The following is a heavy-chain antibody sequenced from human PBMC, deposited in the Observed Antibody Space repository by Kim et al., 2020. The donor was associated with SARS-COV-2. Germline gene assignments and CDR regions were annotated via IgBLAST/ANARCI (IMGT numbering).Heavy chain of an antibody. CDR2: INHSGST. CDR1: GGSFSGYY. J-gene: IGHJ3*02. V-gene: IGHV4-34*01. Sequence: SETLSLTCAVYGGSFSGYYWSWIRQPPGKGLEWIGEINHSGSTNYNPSLKSRVTISVDTSKNQFSLKLSSVTAADTAVYYCARGGDSIAAAGTGIRLCAFDIWGQGTMVTVSS. CDR3: ARGGDSIAAAGTGIRLCAFDI. D-gene: IGHD6-13*01.